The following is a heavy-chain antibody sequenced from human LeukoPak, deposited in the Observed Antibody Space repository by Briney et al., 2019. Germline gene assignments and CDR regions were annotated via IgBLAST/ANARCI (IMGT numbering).Heavy chain of an antibody. CDR1: GFTLSDYY. CDR3: AKFPLGYCSGGSCLYYFDY. V-gene: IGHV3-11*01. CDR2: ISSSGSTI. D-gene: IGHD2-15*01. J-gene: IGHJ4*02. Sequence: GGSLRLSCAASGFTLSDYYMSWIRQAPGKGLEWVSYISSSGSTIYYADSVKGRFTISRDNSKNTLYLQMNSLRAEDTAVYYCAKFPLGYCSGGSCLYYFDYWGQGTLVTVSS.